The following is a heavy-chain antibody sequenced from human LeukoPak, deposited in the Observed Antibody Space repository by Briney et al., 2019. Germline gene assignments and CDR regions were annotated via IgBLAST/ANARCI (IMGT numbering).Heavy chain of an antibody. V-gene: IGHV3-11*01. D-gene: IGHD1-7*01. CDR3: AKVFPPATTKYHFDY. CDR1: GFTFSKYY. CDR2: IVNSGGTT. Sequence: KPGGSLRLSCAASGFTFSKYYMSWIRQAPGKGLEWISYIVNSGGTTSYADSVQGRFTISSDDAKNSLYLQMNSLRAEDTAVYYCAKVFPPATTKYHFDYWGQGTLVTVSS. J-gene: IGHJ4*02.